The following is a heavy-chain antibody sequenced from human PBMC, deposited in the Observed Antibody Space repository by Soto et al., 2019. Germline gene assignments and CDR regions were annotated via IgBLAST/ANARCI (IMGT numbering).Heavy chain of an antibody. CDR2: IYAGGNT. CDR3: ARVLNRLTPAVHWFDP. V-gene: IGHV3-66*01. Sequence: GGSLRLSCAASGFSVSVNYMSWVRQAPGKGLEWVSVIYAGGNTYYADSVRGRFTISRDRSTNTLFLQIDALRAEDTAVYFCARVLNRLTPAVHWFDPWCQGTLVTVSS. D-gene: IGHD7-27*01. J-gene: IGHJ5*02. CDR1: GFSVSVNY.